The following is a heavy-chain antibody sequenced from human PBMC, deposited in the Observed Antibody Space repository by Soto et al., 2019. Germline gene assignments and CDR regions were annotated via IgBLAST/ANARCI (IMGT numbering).Heavy chain of an antibody. CDR2: ISYDGSNK. V-gene: IGHV3-30-3*01. J-gene: IGHJ4*02. CDR1: GFTFSSYA. CDR3: GGRNGDKAMARGGLDY. Sequence: QVQLVESGGGVVQPGRSLRLSCAASGFTFSSYAMHWVRQAPGKGLEWVAVISYDGSNKYYADSVKGRFTISRDKSKNILYRQMNTLRAEDTAVYYCGGRNGDKAMARGGLDYWGQGTLVTVSS. D-gene: IGHD3-10*01.